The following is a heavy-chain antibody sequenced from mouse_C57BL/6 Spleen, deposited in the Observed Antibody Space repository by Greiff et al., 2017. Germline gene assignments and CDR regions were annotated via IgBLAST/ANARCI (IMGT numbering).Heavy chain of an antibody. CDR1: GYTFTSYW. Sequence: QVQLQQPGAELVMPGASVKLSCKASGYTFTSYWMHWVKQRPGQGLEWIGEIDPSDSYTNYNKKFKGKSTLTVDKSSSTAYMQLSSLTSEDAAVYYCARLGITTVVGYFDYWGQGTTLTVSS. V-gene: IGHV1-69*01. CDR3: ARLGITTVVGYFDY. CDR2: IDPSDSYT. D-gene: IGHD1-1*01. J-gene: IGHJ2*01.